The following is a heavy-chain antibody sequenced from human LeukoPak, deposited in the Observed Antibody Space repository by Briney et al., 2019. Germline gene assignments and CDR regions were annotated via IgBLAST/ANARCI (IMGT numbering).Heavy chain of an antibody. D-gene: IGHD2-2*01. CDR3: ARQVVVVPAAMDY. CDR2: IYYSGST. CDR1: GGSISSSSYY. Sequence: ETLSLTCPVSGGSISSSSYYWGWIRQPPGKGLEWIGSIYYSGSTYYNPSLKSRVTISVDTSKNQFSLKLSSVTAADTAVYYCARQVVVVPAAMDYWGQGTLVTVSS. V-gene: IGHV4-39*01. J-gene: IGHJ4*02.